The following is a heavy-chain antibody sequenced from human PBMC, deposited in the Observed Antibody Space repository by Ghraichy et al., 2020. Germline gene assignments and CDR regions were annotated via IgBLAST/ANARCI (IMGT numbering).Heavy chain of an antibody. J-gene: IGHJ4*02. CDR1: GGSISSSSYY. CDR3: ARDQPLPSFGVVSLMGVVDY. Sequence: SETLSLTCTVSGGSISSSSYYWGWIRQPPGKGLEWIGSIYYSGSTYYNPSLKSRVTISVDTSKNQFSLKLSSVTAADTAVYYCARDQPLPSFGVVSLMGVVDYWGQGTLVTVSS. D-gene: IGHD3-3*01. CDR2: IYYSGST. V-gene: IGHV4-39*07.